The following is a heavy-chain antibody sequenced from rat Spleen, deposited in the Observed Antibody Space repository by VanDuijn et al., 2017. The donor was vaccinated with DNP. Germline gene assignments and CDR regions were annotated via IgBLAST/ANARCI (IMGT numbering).Heavy chain of an antibody. J-gene: IGHJ2*01. Sequence: EVQLVESGGGLVQPGRSLKFSCAASGFTFSDYAMAWVRQAPKKGLEWVATIIYDGSSTYYRDSVKGRFTISRDNAKSTLYLQMDSLRSEDTATYYCARDSSYNYFDYWGQGVMVTVSS. CDR2: IIYDGSST. CDR3: ARDSSYNYFDY. D-gene: IGHD1-2*01. V-gene: IGHV5-17*01. CDR1: GFTFSDYA.